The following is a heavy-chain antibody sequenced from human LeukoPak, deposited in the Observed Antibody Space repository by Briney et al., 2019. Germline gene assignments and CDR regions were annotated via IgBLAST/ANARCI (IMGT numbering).Heavy chain of an antibody. CDR1: GFTFSNYA. CDR2: ISGSGGST. CDR3: AKDLILWFGESYSPYFDY. Sequence: GGSLRLSCAASGFTFSNYAMSWVRQAPGKGLEWVSAISGSGGSTYYADSVKGRFTISRDNSKNTLYLQMNSLRAEDTAVYYCAKDLILWFGESYSPYFDYWGQGTLVTVSS. D-gene: IGHD3-10*01. J-gene: IGHJ4*02. V-gene: IGHV3-23*01.